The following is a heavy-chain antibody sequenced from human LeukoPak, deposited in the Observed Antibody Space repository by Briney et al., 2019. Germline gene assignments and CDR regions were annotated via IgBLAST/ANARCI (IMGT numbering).Heavy chain of an antibody. D-gene: IGHD6-19*01. CDR1: GYTFTSYG. CDR3: ARVRAAGSSGWPDY. CDR2: ISAYNGNT. Sequence: ASVKVSCKASGYTFTSYGISWVRQAPGQGLEWMGWISAYNGNTNYAQKRQGRVTMTTDTSTSTAYMELRSLRSDDTAVYYCARVRAAGSSGWPDYLGRGTIVTVSS. J-gene: IGHJ4*02. V-gene: IGHV1-18*01.